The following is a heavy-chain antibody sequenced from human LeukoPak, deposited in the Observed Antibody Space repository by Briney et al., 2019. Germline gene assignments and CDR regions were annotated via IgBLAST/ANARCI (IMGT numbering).Heavy chain of an antibody. Sequence: PGGSLRLSCAASGFTFSSYNMNWVRQAPGKGLEWVSTISSSSSYIYYADSVKGRFTISRDNAKNSLYLQMNSLRAEDTAVYYCARSPGAMAFDYWGQGTLVTVSS. CDR3: ARSPGAMAFDY. CDR1: GFTFSSYN. V-gene: IGHV3-21*01. D-gene: IGHD5-18*01. CDR2: ISSSSSYI. J-gene: IGHJ4*02.